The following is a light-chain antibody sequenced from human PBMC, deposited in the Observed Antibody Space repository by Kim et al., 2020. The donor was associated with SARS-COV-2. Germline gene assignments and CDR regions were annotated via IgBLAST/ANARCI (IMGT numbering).Light chain of an antibody. CDR2: AAS. CDR3: QQYYNYPRT. CDR1: QGISSY. Sequence: AIRITQSPSSLSASTGDRVTITCRASQGISSYLAWYQQKPGKAPKLLIYAASTLQSGVPSRFSGSGSGTDFTLTISCLQSEDFATYYCQQYYNYPRTFAQGTKLEIK. J-gene: IGKJ2*01. V-gene: IGKV1-8*01.